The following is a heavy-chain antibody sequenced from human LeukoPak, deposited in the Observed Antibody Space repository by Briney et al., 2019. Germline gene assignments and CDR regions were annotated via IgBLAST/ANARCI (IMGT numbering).Heavy chain of an antibody. J-gene: IGHJ4*02. Sequence: GGSLRLSCAASGFTFSSXDMHWVRQAPGKXXXXXXXXXXXXGTTYYADSVKGRFTISRDNSKNTLSLQMNGLRAEDTAVYYCARYPVLRYFYWFQWGGDYWGQGTLVTVSS. CDR3: ARYPVLRYFYWFQWGGDY. D-gene: IGHD3-9*01. CDR1: GFTFSSXD. V-gene: IGHV3-23*01. CDR2: XXXXXGTT.